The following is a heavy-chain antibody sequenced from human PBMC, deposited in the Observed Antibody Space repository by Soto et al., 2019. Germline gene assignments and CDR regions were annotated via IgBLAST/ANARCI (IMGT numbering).Heavy chain of an antibody. CDR1: GGSISSYY. J-gene: IGHJ6*02. CDR2: IYYSGST. V-gene: IGHV4-59*01. Sequence: SETLSLTCTVSGGSISSYYWSWIRQPPGKGLEWIGDIYYSGSTNYNPSLKSRVTISVDTSKNQFSLKLSSVTAADTAVYYCARVPINNGDYDYYGMDVWGQGTTVTVSS. CDR3: ARVPINNGDYDYYGMDV. D-gene: IGHD4-17*01.